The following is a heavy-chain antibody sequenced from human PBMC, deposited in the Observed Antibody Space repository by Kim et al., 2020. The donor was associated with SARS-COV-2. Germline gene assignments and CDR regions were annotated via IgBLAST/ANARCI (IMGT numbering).Heavy chain of an antibody. D-gene: IGHD3-22*01. CDR3: ARQQPYYYDSSGYYPFDY. V-gene: IGHV5-51*01. CDR1: GYSFTSYW. Sequence: GESLKISCKGSGYSFTSYWIGWVRQMPGKGLEWMGIIYPGDSDTRYSPSFQGQVTISADKSISTAYLQWSSLKASDTAMYYCARQQPYYYDSSGYYPFDYWGQGTLVTVSS. CDR2: IYPGDSDT. J-gene: IGHJ4*02.